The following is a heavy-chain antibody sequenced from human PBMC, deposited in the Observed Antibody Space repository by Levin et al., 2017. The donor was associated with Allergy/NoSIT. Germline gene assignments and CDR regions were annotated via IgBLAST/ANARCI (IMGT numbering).Heavy chain of an antibody. J-gene: IGHJ2*01. CDR2: IIPILGIA. Sequence: PAASVKVSCKASGGTFSSYTISWVRQAPGQGLEWMGRIIPILGIANYAQKFQGRVTITADKSTSTAYMELSSLRSEDTAVYYCARVMKAVAGSYWYFDLWGRGTLVTVSS. V-gene: IGHV1-69*02. CDR3: ARVMKAVAGSYWYFDL. CDR1: GGTFSSYT. D-gene: IGHD6-19*01.